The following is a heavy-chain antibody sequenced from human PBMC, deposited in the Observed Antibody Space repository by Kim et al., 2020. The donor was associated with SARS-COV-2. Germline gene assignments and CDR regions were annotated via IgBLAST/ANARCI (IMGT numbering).Heavy chain of an antibody. CDR1: GFTFSSYA. J-gene: IGHJ6*01. D-gene: IGHD6-13*01. CDR2: IFSGGDGT. CDR3: AKHLSSSWHRYYYGMDV. Sequence: GGSLRLSCAASGFTFSSYAMSWVRQAPGKGLEWVSVIFSGGDGTYYTDSVKGRVTISRDNSKNTLYLQMNSLRAEDTAVYYCAKHLSSSWHRYYYGMDVWGQGTTVTVSS. V-gene: IGHV3-23*03.